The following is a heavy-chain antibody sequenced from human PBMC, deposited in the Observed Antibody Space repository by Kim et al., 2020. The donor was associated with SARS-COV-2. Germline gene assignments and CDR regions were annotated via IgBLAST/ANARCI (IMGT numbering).Heavy chain of an antibody. D-gene: IGHD3-22*01. V-gene: IGHV1-18*01. J-gene: IGHJ4*02. CDR3: ARDHYDSSGYYFDY. Sequence: AQKRQGRVTMTTDTSTSTAYMELRSLRSDDTAVYYCARDHYDSSGYYFDYWGQGTLVTVSS.